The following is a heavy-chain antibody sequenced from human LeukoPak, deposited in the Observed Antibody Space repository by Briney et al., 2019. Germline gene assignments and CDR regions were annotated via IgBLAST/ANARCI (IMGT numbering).Heavy chain of an antibody. D-gene: IGHD3-16*01. J-gene: IGHJ4*02. V-gene: IGHV3-74*03. CDR3: ARVRMGDDFNPFDY. Sequence: GGSLRLSCAASGFTFSRFGIYWVRHAPGKGLVWVSRINGEGSETMYADSVKGRFTISRDNAKNTLYLQMNSLRAEDTAVYYCARVRMGDDFNPFDYWGQGTLVTVSS. CDR2: INGEGSET. CDR1: GFTFSRFG.